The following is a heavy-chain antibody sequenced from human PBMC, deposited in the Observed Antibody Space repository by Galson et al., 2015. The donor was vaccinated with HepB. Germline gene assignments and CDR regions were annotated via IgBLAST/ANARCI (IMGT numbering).Heavy chain of an antibody. Sequence: SLRLSCAASGFTFSSYSMNWVRQAPGKGLEWVSSISSSSSYIYYADSVKGRFTISRDNAKNSLYLQMNSLRAEDTAVYYCARGPTNCGGDCYLAQHWGQGTLVTVSS. CDR3: ARGPTNCGGDCYLAQH. D-gene: IGHD2-21*02. CDR2: ISSSSSYI. CDR1: GFTFSSYS. J-gene: IGHJ1*01. V-gene: IGHV3-21*01.